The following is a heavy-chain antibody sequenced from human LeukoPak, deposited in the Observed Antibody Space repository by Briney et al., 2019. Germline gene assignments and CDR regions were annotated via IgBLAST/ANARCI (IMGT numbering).Heavy chain of an antibody. CDR1: EYTFSRYG. V-gene: IGHV1-3*01. D-gene: IGHD3-22*01. CDR3: ARGPITTRSHFDY. Sequence: ASVKVSCKASEYTFSRYGMHWVRQAPGQRLEWMGWINAGNENTKYSQKFQGRVSITRDTSASTAYMELSSLTSEDTAVYYCARGPITTRSHFDYWGQGTLVTVSS. J-gene: IGHJ4*02. CDR2: INAGNENT.